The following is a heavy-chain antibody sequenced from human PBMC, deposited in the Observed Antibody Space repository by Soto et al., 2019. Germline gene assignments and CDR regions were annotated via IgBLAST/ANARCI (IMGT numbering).Heavy chain of an antibody. D-gene: IGHD5-12*01. J-gene: IGHJ4*02. CDR2: VSTTSSYT. CDR1: GFTFSDYY. V-gene: IGHV3-11*06. CDR3: AREGGGYSGYDYYFDN. Sequence: QVQVVESGGDLVKPGGSLRLSCAASGFTFSDYYMSWIRQAPGKGLEWISYVSTTSSYTNYADSVKGRFTISRDNAKDSLHLQMNGLRGEDTAVYYCAREGGGYSGYDYYFDNWGQGTLVTVSS.